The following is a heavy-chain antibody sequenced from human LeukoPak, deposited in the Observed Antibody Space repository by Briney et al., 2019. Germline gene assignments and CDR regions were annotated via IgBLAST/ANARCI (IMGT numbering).Heavy chain of an antibody. CDR2: ISSSGSTI. CDR1: GFTFSSYE. Sequence: HPGGSLRLSCVASGFTFSSYEMNWVRQAPGKGLEWVSYISSSGSTIYYADSVKGRFTISRDNAKNSLYLQMNSLRAEDTAVYYCARGDSSGWYYFDYWGQGTLVTVSS. V-gene: IGHV3-48*03. J-gene: IGHJ4*02. CDR3: ARGDSSGWYYFDY. D-gene: IGHD6-19*01.